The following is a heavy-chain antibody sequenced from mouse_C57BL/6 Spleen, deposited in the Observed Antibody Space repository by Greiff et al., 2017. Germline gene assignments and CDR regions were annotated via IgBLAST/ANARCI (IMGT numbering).Heavy chain of an antibody. CDR2: ISSGGSYT. CDR1: GFTFSSYG. V-gene: IGHV5-6*01. CDR3: ERHRGYGSSFYAMDY. J-gene: IGHJ4*01. D-gene: IGHD1-1*01. Sequence: EVKLMESGGDLVKPGGSLKLSCAASGFTFSSYGMSWVRQTPDKRLEWVATISSGGSYTYYPDTVKGRFTISRDNAKNTLYLQMSSLKSEDTAMYYCERHRGYGSSFYAMDYWGQGTSVTVSS.